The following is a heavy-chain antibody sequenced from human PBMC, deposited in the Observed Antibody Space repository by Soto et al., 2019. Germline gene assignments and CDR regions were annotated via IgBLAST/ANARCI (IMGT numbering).Heavy chain of an antibody. J-gene: IGHJ5*02. CDR2: IIPIFGTA. V-gene: IGHV1-69*06. CDR3: ARDDVDTVPAGWFDP. Sequence: SVKVSCKASGGTFSSHAISWVRQAPGQGLEWMGGIIPIFGTANYAQKFQGRVTITADKSTSTAYMELSSLRSEDTAVYYCARDDVDTVPAGWFDPWGQGTLVTVSS. D-gene: IGHD5-18*01. CDR1: GGTFSSHA.